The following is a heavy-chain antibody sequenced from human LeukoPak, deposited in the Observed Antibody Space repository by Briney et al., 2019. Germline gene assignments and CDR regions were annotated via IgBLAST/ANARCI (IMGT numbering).Heavy chain of an antibody. CDR1: GGSISSSSYY. CDR3: ARGGGGYETYYYYYYMDV. J-gene: IGHJ6*03. D-gene: IGHD2-15*01. CDR2: IYYSGST. Sequence: SETLSLTCTVSGGSISSSSYYWGWIRQPPGKGLEWIGSIYYSGSTYHNPSLKSRVTISVDTSKNQFSLKLSSVTAADTAVYYCARGGGGYETYYYYYYMDVWGKGTTVTVSS. V-gene: IGHV4-39*07.